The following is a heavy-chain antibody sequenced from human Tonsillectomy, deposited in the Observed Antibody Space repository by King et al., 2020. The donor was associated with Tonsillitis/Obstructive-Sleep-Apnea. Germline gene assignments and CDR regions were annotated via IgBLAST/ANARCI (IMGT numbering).Heavy chain of an antibody. CDR3: ARSAPGTGTTPFDS. Sequence: VQLVQSGAEVKKPGESLKISCKGSGYSFSGYWIGWVRQMPGKGLEWMGIIYPSDSDTRYSPSFQGRVTISADKSISTAYLQWNSLKASDTAMYYCARSAPGTGTTPFDSWGQGTLVTVSS. J-gene: IGHJ4*02. D-gene: IGHD1-7*01. V-gene: IGHV5-51*01. CDR2: IYPSDSDT. CDR1: GYSFSGYW.